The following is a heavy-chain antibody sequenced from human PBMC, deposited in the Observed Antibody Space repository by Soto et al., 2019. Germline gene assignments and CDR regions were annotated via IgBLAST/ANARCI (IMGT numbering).Heavy chain of an antibody. D-gene: IGHD3-22*01. J-gene: IGHJ4*01. CDR3: TTDSYSTIIIVGFDY. V-gene: IGHV3-15*07. CDR1: GFTFSNAW. Sequence: EVQLVESGGGLVKPGGSLRLSCAASGFTFSNAWINWVRQAPGKGLEWVGRIKSKTDGGTTDYAEPVKGRFAISRDDSNNMVYLQMNSLKIEDTAVYYCTTDSYSTIIIVGFDYWGHGTLVTVSS. CDR2: IKSKTDGGTT.